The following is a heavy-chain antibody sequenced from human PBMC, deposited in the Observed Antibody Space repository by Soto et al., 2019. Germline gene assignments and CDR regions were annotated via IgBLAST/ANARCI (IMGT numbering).Heavy chain of an antibody. D-gene: IGHD4-17*01. J-gene: IGHJ4*02. CDR1: GGTFSSDA. Sequence: ASVKVSCKASGGTFSSDAISWVRQAPGQGLEWMGGIIPIFGTANYAQKFQGRVTITADESTSTAYIELSSLRSEDTAVYYCARDPYGDYSFDYWGQGTLVTVSP. CDR3: ARDPYGDYSFDY. CDR2: IIPIFGTA. V-gene: IGHV1-69*13.